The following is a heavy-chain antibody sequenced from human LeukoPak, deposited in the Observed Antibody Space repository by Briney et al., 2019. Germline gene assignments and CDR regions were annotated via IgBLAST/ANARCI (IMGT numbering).Heavy chain of an antibody. CDR2: ISSSSSTI. CDR3: ARVNYDFWSGYSGIDY. D-gene: IGHD3-3*01. Sequence: PGGSLRLSCAASGFTFSSYSMNWVRQAPGKGLEWVSYISSSSSTIYYADSVKGRFTISRDNARNSLYLQMNSLRAEDTAVYYCARVNYDFWSGYSGIDYWGQGTLVTVSS. J-gene: IGHJ4*02. V-gene: IGHV3-48*01. CDR1: GFTFSSYS.